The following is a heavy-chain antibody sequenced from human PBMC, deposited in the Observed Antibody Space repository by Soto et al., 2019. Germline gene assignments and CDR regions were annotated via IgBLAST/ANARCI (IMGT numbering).Heavy chain of an antibody. D-gene: IGHD1-1*01. V-gene: IGHV1-18*01. CDR1: GYAFTTYG. CDR2: ISAHNGNT. CDR3: ARGRYGDY. Sequence: QVHLVQYGAEVKKPGASVKVSCKGSGYAFTTYGVTWVRQAPGQGLEWMGWISAHNGNTNYAQKLQGRVTVTRDTSTSTAYMELRSLRSDDTAVYYCARGRYGDYWGQAALVTVSS. J-gene: IGHJ4*02.